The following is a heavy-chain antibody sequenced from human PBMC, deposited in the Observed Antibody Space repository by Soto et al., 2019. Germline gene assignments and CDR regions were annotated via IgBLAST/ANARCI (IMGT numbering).Heavy chain of an antibody. CDR2: IYYSGST. V-gene: IGHV4-31*02. J-gene: IGHJ6*02. Sequence: NPSETLSLTCTVSGGSISSGGYYWSWIRQHPGKGLEWIGYIYYSGSTYYNPSLKSRVTISVDTSKNQFSLKLSSVTAADTAVYYCARMTRNNPLSYYYGMDVWGQGTTVTVSS. CDR3: ARMTRNNPLSYYYGMDV. D-gene: IGHD1-20*01. CDR1: GGSISSGGYY.